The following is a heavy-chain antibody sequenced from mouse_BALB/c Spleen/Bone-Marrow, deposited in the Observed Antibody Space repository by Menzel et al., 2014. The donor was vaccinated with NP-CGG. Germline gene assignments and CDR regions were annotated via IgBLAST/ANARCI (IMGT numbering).Heavy chain of an antibody. Sequence: AQLQESGAELARPGASLKMSCRTSGYTFTSYTVHWIKQRPGQGLEWIGYINPSSNYTNYNQKFKDKATLTADKSSNTAYMQLSSLTSEDSAVYYCARSMIIYFAMDYWGQGTSVTVSS. D-gene: IGHD2-3*01. CDR2: INPSSNYT. J-gene: IGHJ4*01. CDR1: GYTFTSYT. V-gene: IGHV1-4*01. CDR3: ARSMIIYFAMDY.